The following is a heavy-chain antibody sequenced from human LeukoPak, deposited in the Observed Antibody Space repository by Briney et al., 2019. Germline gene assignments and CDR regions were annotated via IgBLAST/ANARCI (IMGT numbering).Heavy chain of an antibody. J-gene: IGHJ4*02. Sequence: GGSLRLSCAASGFTFSNAWMSWVRQAPGKGLEWVGRIKSKTDGGTTDYAAPVKGRFTISRDDSKNTLYLQKNSLKTEDTAVYYCTTGVGSYYAPSFDYWGQGTLVTVSS. CDR2: IKSKTDGGTT. CDR1: GFTFSNAW. D-gene: IGHD1-26*01. CDR3: TTGVGSYYAPSFDY. V-gene: IGHV3-15*01.